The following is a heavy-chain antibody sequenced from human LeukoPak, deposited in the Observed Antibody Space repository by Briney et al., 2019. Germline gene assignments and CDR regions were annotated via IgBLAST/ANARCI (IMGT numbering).Heavy chain of an antibody. CDR1: GYSFTSYW. V-gene: IGHV5-51*01. CDR2: ISPGDSDT. D-gene: IGHD3-22*01. CDR3: ASNLVNNLKNFDY. J-gene: IGHJ4*02. Sequence: GESLKISCKGSGYSFTSYWIGWVRQMPGKGLEWMGIISPGDSDTRYSPSFQGQVTISADKSISTAYLQWSSLKASDTAMYYCASNLVNNLKNFDYWAREPWSPSPQ.